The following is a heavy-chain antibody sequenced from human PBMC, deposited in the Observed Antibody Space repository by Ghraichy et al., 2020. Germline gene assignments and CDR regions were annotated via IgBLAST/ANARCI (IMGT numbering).Heavy chain of an antibody. CDR1: GGSTPSDIFY. Sequence: SETLSLTCNVSGGSTPSDIFYWGWIRQPPGKGLEWIATISETGSTYYNPSLRSRVSLSVDTSKNQFSLKLYSVTAADTAVYYCARHNMTYNSGDRTSYSGTNRPSRRCYFDYWGQGTLVAVSS. J-gene: IGHJ4*02. D-gene: IGHD1-20*01. CDR3: ARHNMTYNSGDRTSYSGTNRPSRRCYFDY. CDR2: ISETGST. V-gene: IGHV4-39*01.